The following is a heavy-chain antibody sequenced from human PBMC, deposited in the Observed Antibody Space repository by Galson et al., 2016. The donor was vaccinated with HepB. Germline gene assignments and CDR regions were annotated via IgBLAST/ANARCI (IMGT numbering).Heavy chain of an antibody. CDR2: ISGDGGHK. CDR1: GFDLSRAD. V-gene: IGHV3-30*03. D-gene: IGHD3-10*01. CDR3: VREGRGPLMRRHFDS. Sequence: SLRLSCAVSGFDLSRADMHWVRQTPTKGLEWLTFISGDGGHKSYAESVRGRFSISKDISRNTVSLLMNSLRVDDTALYYCVREGRGPLMRRHFDSWGQGTLVSVSS. J-gene: IGHJ4*02.